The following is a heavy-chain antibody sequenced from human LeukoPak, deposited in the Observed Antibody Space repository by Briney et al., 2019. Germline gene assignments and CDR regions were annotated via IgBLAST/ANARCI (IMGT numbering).Heavy chain of an antibody. CDR3: AREESGIRLDS. D-gene: IGHD2-15*01. Sequence: ASVKVCCKASGYTFTGYYIHWVRQAPGQGLEWMGWMNAKSGGTNYAQKYQGRVTMTRDTSISTAYMEVSRLRSDDTAVYYCAREESGIRLDSWGQGTLVTVSS. J-gene: IGHJ5*01. CDR1: GYTFTGYY. CDR2: MNAKSGGT. V-gene: IGHV1-2*02.